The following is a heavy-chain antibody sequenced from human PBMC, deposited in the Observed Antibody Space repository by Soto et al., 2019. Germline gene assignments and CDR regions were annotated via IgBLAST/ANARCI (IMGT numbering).Heavy chain of an antibody. CDR1: GGSISSGGYS. CDR2: MYHSGST. CDR3: ARSYYDILTGYPNHTDWFAP. V-gene: IGHV4-30-2*01. J-gene: IGHJ5*02. Sequence: SETLSLTCAVSGGSISSGGYSWSWIRHPPGKGLEWIGYMYHSGSTYYNPSLKSRVTISIDRSKNQFSLKLSSVTAADTAVYYCARSYYDILTGYPNHTDWFAPWGQGTLVIVSS. D-gene: IGHD3-9*01.